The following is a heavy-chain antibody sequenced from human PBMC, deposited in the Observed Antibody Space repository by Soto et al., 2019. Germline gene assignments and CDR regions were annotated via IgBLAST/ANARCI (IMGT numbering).Heavy chain of an antibody. CDR3: ARGPWSIAVADYYYYGMDV. CDR1: GDSVSSNSAA. D-gene: IGHD6-19*01. V-gene: IGHV6-1*01. J-gene: IGHJ6*02. Sequence: SRTFSLTCDIFGDSVSSNSAAWNWIRQSPSRGLEWLGRTYYRSKWYNDYAVSVKSRITINPDTSKNQFSLQLNSVTPEDTAVYYCARGPWSIAVADYYYYGMDVWGQGTTVTVS. CDR2: TYYRSKWYN.